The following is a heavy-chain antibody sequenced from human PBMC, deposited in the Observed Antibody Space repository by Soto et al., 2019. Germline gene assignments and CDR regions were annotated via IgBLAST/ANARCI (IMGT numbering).Heavy chain of an antibody. CDR1: GGTFSSYT. CDR3: ARDREDDILTTRETHWFDP. D-gene: IGHD3-9*01. CDR2: IIPILGIA. V-gene: IGHV1-69*04. J-gene: IGHJ5*02. Sequence: GASVKVSCKASGGTFSSYTISWVRQAPGQGLEWMGRIIPILGIANYAQKFQGRVTITADKSTSTAYMELSSLRSEDTAVYYCARDREDDILTTRETHWFDPWGQGTLVTVAS.